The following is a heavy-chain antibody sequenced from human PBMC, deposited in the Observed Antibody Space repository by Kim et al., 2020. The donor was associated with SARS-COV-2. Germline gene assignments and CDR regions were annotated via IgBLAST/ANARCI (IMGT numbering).Heavy chain of an antibody. CDR3: ARFPQQLPHPVTRGSFDY. Sequence: RSRVTISVDTFKHQFSLKLSSVTAADTAVYYCARFPQQLPHPVTRGSFDYWGQGTLVTVSS. V-gene: IGHV4-34*01. J-gene: IGHJ4*02. D-gene: IGHD2-2*01.